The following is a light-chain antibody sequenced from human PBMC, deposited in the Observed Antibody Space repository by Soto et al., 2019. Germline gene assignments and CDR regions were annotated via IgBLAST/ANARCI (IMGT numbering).Light chain of an antibody. Sequence: QSVLTQPPSASGTPGQRVTISCSGSSSNIGSNYVYWYQQLPGTATKLLIYSNNQRPSVVPDRFSGSKSGTSASLAISGLRSEDEADYYCAAWDDSLSGVVFGGGTKLTVL. J-gene: IGLJ2*01. CDR3: AAWDDSLSGVV. CDR1: SSNIGSNY. CDR2: SNN. V-gene: IGLV1-47*02.